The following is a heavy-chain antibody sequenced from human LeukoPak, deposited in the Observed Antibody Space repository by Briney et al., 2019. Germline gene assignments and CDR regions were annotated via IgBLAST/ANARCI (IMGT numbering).Heavy chain of an antibody. CDR1: GFTFSSYV. CDR3: AKDHGSSDWYYFDY. V-gene: IGHV3-30*04. D-gene: IGHD6-13*01. Sequence: GGSLRLSCAASGFTFSSYVMHWVRQAPGKGLEWVAIISYDGSNNYYADSVKGRFTISRDNSKNTLYLQMNTLRADDTAVYYCAKDHGSSDWYYFDYWGQGTLVTVSS. J-gene: IGHJ4*02. CDR2: ISYDGSNN.